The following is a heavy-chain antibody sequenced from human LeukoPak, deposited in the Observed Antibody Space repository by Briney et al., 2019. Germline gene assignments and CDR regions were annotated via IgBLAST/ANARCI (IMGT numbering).Heavy chain of an antibody. CDR3: AKSSYYDSAGYYREYYFDY. Sequence: GGSLRLSCVSSGFIFNYYAMSWVRQPPGKGLEWVSSISGSGGSTHYADSVKGRFTVSRDKTKSMLYLQMTSLRAEDTAVYYCAKSSYYDSAGYYREYYFDYWGQGTLVTVSS. CDR1: GFIFNYYA. J-gene: IGHJ4*02. V-gene: IGHV3-23*01. D-gene: IGHD3-22*01. CDR2: ISGSGGST.